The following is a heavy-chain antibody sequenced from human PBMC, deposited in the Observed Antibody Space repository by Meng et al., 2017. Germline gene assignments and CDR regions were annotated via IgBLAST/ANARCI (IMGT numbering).Heavy chain of an antibody. V-gene: IGHV3-74*01. J-gene: IGHJ5*02. CDR2: IKPDGTMT. CDR3: ARSDWFDP. Sequence: EGQLVESGGGVVPSGGSLCLACTASGFTFRNYWMHWVRQAPGKGLVWVSRIKPDGTMTVYADSVKGRFTISRDNAKNTLYLQMNSLRSDDTAVYYCARSDWFDPWGQGTLVTVSS. CDR1: GFTFRNYW.